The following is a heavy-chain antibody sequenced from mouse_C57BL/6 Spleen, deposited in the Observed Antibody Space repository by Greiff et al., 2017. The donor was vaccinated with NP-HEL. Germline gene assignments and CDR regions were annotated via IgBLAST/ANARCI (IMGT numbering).Heavy chain of an antibody. CDR1: GFTFSSYA. Sequence: EVKLVESGGGLVKPGGSLKLSCAASGFTFSSYAMSWVRQTPEQRLEWVATISDGGSYTYYPDNVKGRFTISRDTAKNNLYLQMSHLTSEATAMYYCARGGHYYGSSYVYYFDDWGQGTTLTVSS. V-gene: IGHV5-4*03. CDR2: ISDGGSYT. CDR3: ARGGHYYGSSYVYYFDD. D-gene: IGHD1-1*01. J-gene: IGHJ2*01.